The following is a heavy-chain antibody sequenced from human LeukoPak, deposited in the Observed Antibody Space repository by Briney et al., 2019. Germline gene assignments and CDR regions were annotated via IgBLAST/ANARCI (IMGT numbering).Heavy chain of an antibody. Sequence: PGGSLRLSCAASGFTLSSYAMPRVRQAPGKGLDWVPVLSYDGSNKYYADSVKGRFTISRDNSKNTLYLQMNSLRAEYTALYFCAASERYSSSPLHYWGQGTLLTVSS. D-gene: IGHD6-6*01. CDR3: AASERYSSSPLHY. V-gene: IGHV3-30-3*01. CDR1: GFTLSSYA. J-gene: IGHJ4*02. CDR2: LSYDGSNK.